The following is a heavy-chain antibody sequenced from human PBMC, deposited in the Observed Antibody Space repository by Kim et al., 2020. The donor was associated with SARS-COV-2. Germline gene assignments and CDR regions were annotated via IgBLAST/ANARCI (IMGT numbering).Heavy chain of an antibody. CDR1: GGTFSSYA. CDR2: IIPIFGTA. D-gene: IGHD6-19*01. J-gene: IGHJ4*02. CDR3: ARVVPGIAVAGDFDY. V-gene: IGHV1-69*13. Sequence: SVKVSCKASGGTFSSYAISWVQQAPGQGLEWMGGIIPIFGTANYAQKFQGRVTITADESTSTAYMELSSLRSEDTAVYYCARVVPGIAVAGDFDYWGQGTLVTVSS.